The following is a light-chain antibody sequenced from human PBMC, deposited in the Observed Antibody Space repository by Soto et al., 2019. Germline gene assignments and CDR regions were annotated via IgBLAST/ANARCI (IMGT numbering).Light chain of an antibody. J-gene: IGKJ1*01. CDR3: HQYGSLGT. V-gene: IGKV3-20*01. CDR1: QTVSSSF. CDR2: DAS. Sequence: EIVLTQSPGTLSLSPGERATLSCRASQTVSSSFLAWYQQTPGQAPRLLIYDASIRATNIPDRLTGSGSATNITLTISRLEPEYVAVYYCHQYGSLGTFGQGTKVEIK.